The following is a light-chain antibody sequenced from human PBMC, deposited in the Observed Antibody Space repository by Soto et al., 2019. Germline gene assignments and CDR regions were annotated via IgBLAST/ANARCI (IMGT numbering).Light chain of an antibody. CDR3: QQASTYPLT. CDR2: AAS. V-gene: IGKV1-12*01. CDR1: QNIFSW. J-gene: IGKJ4*01. Sequence: DIQMTQSPSSVSASVGDRVTITCRASQNIFSWLAWYQHKPGNAPKLLISAASTLQSGVPSRFSGSGSGTDFTLTIANLQPEDFATYYCQQASTYPLTFGGGTKVDI.